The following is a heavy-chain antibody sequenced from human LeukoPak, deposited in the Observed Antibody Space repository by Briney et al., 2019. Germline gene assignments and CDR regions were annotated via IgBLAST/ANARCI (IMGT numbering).Heavy chain of an antibody. V-gene: IGHV3-43*02. CDR2: IHADGDRT. J-gene: IGHJ6*02. D-gene: IGHD2/OR15-2a*01. CDR3: STWAFYHGLDV. CDR1: GFAFADYA. Sequence: PGGSLRLSCAASGFAFADYAMHWVRQIPGMGLECVAHIHADGDRTFYADSVKGRFTVFRDNAKNSLFLQMDSLTSDDTAFYYCSTWAFYHGLDVWGQGATVIVSS.